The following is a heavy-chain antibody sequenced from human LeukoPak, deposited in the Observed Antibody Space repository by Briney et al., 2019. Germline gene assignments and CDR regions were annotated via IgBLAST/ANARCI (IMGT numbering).Heavy chain of an antibody. Sequence: RASVKVSCKASGFSFTDYFFHWVRQAPGQGLEWMGWINPNLGNTEYVHRFQGRVTMTRDTSISTTYMELSRLTSDDTAVYYCVRSVGTADNYWGQGTLSPSPQ. J-gene: IGHJ4*02. V-gene: IGHV1-2*02. CDR2: INPNLGNT. CDR3: VRSVGTADNY. CDR1: GFSFTDYF. D-gene: IGHD1-26*01.